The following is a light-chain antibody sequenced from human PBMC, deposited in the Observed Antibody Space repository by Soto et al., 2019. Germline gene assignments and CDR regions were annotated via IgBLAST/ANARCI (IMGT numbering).Light chain of an antibody. Sequence: EIVLTQSPGTLSLSPGERATLSCRASQSVSSSYLAWYQQKPGQPPRLLIYAVSSRATGIPDRFSGSGSGTDFTLTISRLEPEDFAVYYCQQYGTSPRTFGQGTKLEI. CDR3: QQYGTSPRT. J-gene: IGKJ2*01. V-gene: IGKV3-20*01. CDR2: AVS. CDR1: QSVSSSY.